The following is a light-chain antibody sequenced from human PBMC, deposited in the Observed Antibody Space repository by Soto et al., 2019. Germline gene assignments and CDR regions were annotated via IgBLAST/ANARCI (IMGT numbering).Light chain of an antibody. Sequence: QSVLTQPPSVSGAPGQRVTISCTGSSSNIGAGYDVHWYQQLPGTAPKLLIYGNSNRPSGVPDRFSGSKSGTSASLAITGLQAEDEADYYCSSYTTRSTYVVLGGGTKLTVL. J-gene: IGLJ2*01. V-gene: IGLV1-40*01. CDR1: SSNIGAGYD. CDR2: GNS. CDR3: SSYTTRSTYVV.